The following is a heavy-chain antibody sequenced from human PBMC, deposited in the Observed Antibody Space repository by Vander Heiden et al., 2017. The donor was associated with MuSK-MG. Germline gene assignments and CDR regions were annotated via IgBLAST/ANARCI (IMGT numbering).Heavy chain of an antibody. CDR1: TFTDYF. D-gene: IGHD3-22*01. CDR3: ARAYDVSGYYAGY. CDR2: INPRGATT. Sequence: TFTDYFIHWVRQAPGHGLEWVGIINPRGATTNYAQRFQGRVAVTRDTSTSTVYMELSSLTSEDTAIYYCARAYDVSGYYAGYWGQGTLVTVSS. J-gene: IGHJ4*02. V-gene: IGHV1-46*01.